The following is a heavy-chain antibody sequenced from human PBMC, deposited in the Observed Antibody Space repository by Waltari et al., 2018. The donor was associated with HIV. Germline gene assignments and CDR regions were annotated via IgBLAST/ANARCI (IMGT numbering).Heavy chain of an antibody. CDR2: INHSGST. CDR1: GGSFSGYY. D-gene: IGHD3-22*01. V-gene: IGHV4-34*01. Sequence: QVQLQQWGAGLLKPSETLSLTCAAYGGSFSGYYWSWICQPPGKGLEWIGEINHSGSTNENPSLKSRVTISVDTSKNQFSLKLSSVTAADTAVYYCAAPPTTHYYDSTVGWFDPWGQGTLVTVSS. CDR3: AAPPTTHYYDSTVGWFDP. J-gene: IGHJ5*02.